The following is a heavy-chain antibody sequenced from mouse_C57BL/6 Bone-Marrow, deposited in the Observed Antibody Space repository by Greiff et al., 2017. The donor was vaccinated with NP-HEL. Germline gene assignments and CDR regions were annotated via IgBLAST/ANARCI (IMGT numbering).Heavy chain of an antibody. V-gene: IGHV5-17*01. D-gene: IGHD1-1*01. J-gene: IGHJ1*03. CDR1: GFTFSDYG. Sequence: DVQLVESGGGLVKPGGSLKLSCAASGFTFSDYGMHWVRQAPEKGLEWVAYISSGSSTIYYADTVKGRFTISRDNAKNTLFLQMTSLRSEDTAMYYCARGGYYYGSSYYWYFDVWGTGTTVTVSS. CDR2: ISSGSSTI. CDR3: ARGGYYYGSSYYWYFDV.